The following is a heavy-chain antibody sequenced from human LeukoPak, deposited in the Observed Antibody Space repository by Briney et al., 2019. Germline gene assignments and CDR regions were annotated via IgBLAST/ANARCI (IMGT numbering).Heavy chain of an antibody. CDR3: AKDFAGYSSFNWFDP. D-gene: IGHD6-13*01. CDR2: IGGGGDST. V-gene: IGHV3-23*01. Sequence: GGSLRLSCAASGFTFSSFAMSWVRQAPGRGLEWVSAIGGGGDSTYYADSVKGRSTISRDISKNTLYLQMNSLRAEDTAVYYCAKDFAGYSSFNWFDPWGQGTLVTVSS. CDR1: GFTFSSFA. J-gene: IGHJ5*02.